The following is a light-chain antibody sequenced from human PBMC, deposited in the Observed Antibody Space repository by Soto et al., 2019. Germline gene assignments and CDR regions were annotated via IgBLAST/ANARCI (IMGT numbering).Light chain of an antibody. J-gene: IGKJ1*01. V-gene: IGKV3-20*01. CDR2: GAS. CDR1: QSVSSSY. Sequence: EIVLTQSPGTLSLSPGERATLSCRASQSVSSSYLAWYQQKPGQAPRLLIYGASSRATGIPDRFSGSGSGTDVTLIISRLEPEDLAVYYCQQYGSSRAFGQGTKVEIK. CDR3: QQYGSSRA.